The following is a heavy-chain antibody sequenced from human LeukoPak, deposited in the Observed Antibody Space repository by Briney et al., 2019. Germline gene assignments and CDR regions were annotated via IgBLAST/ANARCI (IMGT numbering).Heavy chain of an antibody. CDR2: ISDSGST. CDR3: ARDLDGGGLLDY. V-gene: IGHV4-59*11. CDR1: GGSLSTHH. Sequence: PSETLSLTCVVSGGSLSTHHWSWIRQSPGRGLEWIGYISDSGSTNYNPSLKSRVTISVDTSKNQFSLKLSSVTAADTAVYYCARDLDGGGLLDYWGQGTLVTVSS. J-gene: IGHJ4*02. D-gene: IGHD2-21*01.